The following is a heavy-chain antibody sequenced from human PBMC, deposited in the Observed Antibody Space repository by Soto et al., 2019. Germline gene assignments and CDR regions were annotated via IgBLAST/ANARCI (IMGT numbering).Heavy chain of an antibody. Sequence: GGSLILSWASSGVTFGSFSMSWVRQAPGKGLEWVSYISSSSSTIYYADSVKGRFTISRDNAKKSLYLQISSLRADDTDVYFCTRGDSSGNFSWGQGTKVTVSS. CDR2: ISSSSSTI. CDR1: GVTFGSFS. D-gene: IGHD3-22*01. V-gene: IGHV3-48*04. J-gene: IGHJ4*02. CDR3: TRGDSSGNFS.